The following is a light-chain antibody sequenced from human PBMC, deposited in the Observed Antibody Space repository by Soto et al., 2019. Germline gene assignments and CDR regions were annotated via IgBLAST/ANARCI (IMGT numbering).Light chain of an antibody. Sequence: QTVVTQELSLTVSPGGTVTLTCASSTGAVTSGYYPNWFQQKAGQAPRVLIYSTSNKHSWTPARFSGSLLGGKAALTLSGVQPEDEAEYYCLLFYGDAWVFGGGTKLTVL. CDR1: TGAVTSGYY. V-gene: IGLV7-43*01. J-gene: IGLJ3*02. CDR3: LLFYGDAWV. CDR2: STS.